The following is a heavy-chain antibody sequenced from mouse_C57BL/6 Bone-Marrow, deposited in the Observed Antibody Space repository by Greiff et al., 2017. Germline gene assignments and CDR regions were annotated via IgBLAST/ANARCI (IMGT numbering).Heavy chain of an antibody. Sequence: VQLQQPGAELVKPGASVKVSCKASGYTFTSYWMHWVKQRPGQGLEWIGRIHPSDSDTNYNQKFKGKATLTVDKSSSTAYMQISSLTSEDAAVYYCAIGDYGNYDAMDYWGQGTSVTVSS. CDR2: IHPSDSDT. J-gene: IGHJ4*01. D-gene: IGHD2-1*01. V-gene: IGHV1-74*01. CDR3: AIGDYGNYDAMDY. CDR1: GYTFTSYW.